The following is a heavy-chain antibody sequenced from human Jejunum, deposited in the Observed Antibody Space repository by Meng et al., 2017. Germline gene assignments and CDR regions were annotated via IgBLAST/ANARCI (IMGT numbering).Heavy chain of an antibody. CDR3: ATGYINNCFHACHAFDI. D-gene: IGHD1-1*01. CDR1: GFTVSSNY. J-gene: IGHJ3*02. V-gene: IGHV3-66*02. Sequence: GGSLRLSCAASGFTVSSNYMSWVRQAPGKGLEWVSVIYSGGSTYYANSVKGRFTISRNNSKNTLFLQMNSLRAEDTAVYYCATGYINNCFHACHAFDIWGQGTMVTVSS. CDR2: IYSGGST.